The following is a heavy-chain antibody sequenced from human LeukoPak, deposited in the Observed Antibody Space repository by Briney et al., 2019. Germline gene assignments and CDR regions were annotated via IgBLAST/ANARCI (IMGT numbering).Heavy chain of an antibody. Sequence: SETLSLTCIVSGGSISSSDYYWGWIRQPPGKGLEWIGSIYYGGSTYYNPSLKSRVTISVDTSKNQFSLKLSSVTAADTAVYYCARGGGLFDYWGQGTLVTVSS. CDR3: ARGGGLFDY. V-gene: IGHV4-39*07. J-gene: IGHJ4*02. CDR2: IYYGGST. D-gene: IGHD3-10*01. CDR1: GGSISSSDYY.